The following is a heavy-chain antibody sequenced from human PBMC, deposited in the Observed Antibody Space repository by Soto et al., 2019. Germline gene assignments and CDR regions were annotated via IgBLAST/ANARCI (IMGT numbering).Heavy chain of an antibody. Sequence: QVQVVESGGGVVQPGRSLRLSCAASGFTFNTCAMHWVRQAPGKGLEWVALISYDASHTDYADSVKGRFTISRDSSDNTLSLIMNSLRPEDTAVYYCAKSSGKYYPESRVMNVWGQGITVTVSS. D-gene: IGHD1-26*01. CDR2: ISYDASHT. V-gene: IGHV3-30*18. J-gene: IGHJ6*02. CDR3: AKSSGKYYPESRVMNV. CDR1: GFTFNTCA.